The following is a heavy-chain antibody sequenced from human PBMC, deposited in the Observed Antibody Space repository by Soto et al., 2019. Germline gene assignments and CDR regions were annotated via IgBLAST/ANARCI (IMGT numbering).Heavy chain of an antibody. CDR1: VYTFTCYY. CDR2: INPNSGGT. Sequence: SAKVTCKSPVYTFTCYYMHWVRQAPGQGLEWMGWINPNSGGTNYAQKFQGRVTMNRDTSISTAYMELSRLRSDDTAVYYCARFLPFDYWGQGTLVTVS. V-gene: IGHV1-2*02. J-gene: IGHJ4*02. CDR3: ARFLPFDY.